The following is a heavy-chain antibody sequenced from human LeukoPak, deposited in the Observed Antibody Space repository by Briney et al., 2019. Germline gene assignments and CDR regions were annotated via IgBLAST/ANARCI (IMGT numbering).Heavy chain of an antibody. J-gene: IGHJ3*02. CDR3: AKEFLNYYDSSGYPPDAFDI. Sequence: PGGSLRLSCAASVVTFSSYAMSWVPQALGKGLEWVSAISGSGGSTYYADSVKGRFTISRDNSKNTLYLQVNSLRAEDTAVYYCAKEFLNYYDSSGYPPDAFDIWGQGTMVTVSS. CDR1: VVTFSSYA. CDR2: ISGSGGST. V-gene: IGHV3-23*01. D-gene: IGHD3-22*01.